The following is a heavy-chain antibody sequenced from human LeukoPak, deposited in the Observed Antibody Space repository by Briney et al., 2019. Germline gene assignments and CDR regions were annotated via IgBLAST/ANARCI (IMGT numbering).Heavy chain of an antibody. CDR3: ARDEGSGSYCDY. CDR1: GGTFSSYA. D-gene: IGHD3-10*01. Sequence: ASVKVSCKASGGTFSSYAISWVRQAPGQGLEWMGKIIPILGIANYAQKFQGRVTITADKSTSTAYMELSSLRSEDTAVYYCARDEGSGSYCDYWGQGTLVTVSS. V-gene: IGHV1-69*04. CDR2: IIPILGIA. J-gene: IGHJ4*02.